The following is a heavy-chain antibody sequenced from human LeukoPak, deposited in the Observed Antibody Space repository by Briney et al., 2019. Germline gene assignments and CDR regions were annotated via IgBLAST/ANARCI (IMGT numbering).Heavy chain of an antibody. CDR2: IYYSGST. D-gene: IGHD3-22*01. CDR3: ARHLYDSSGYSTSIWFDP. Sequence: PSETLSLTCTVSGGSISGSSYYWGWIRQPPGKGLEWIGSIYYSGSTYYNPSLKSRVTISVDTSKNQFSLKLSSVTAADTAVHYCARHLYDSSGYSTSIWFDPWGQGTLVTVSS. V-gene: IGHV4-39*01. J-gene: IGHJ5*02. CDR1: GGSISGSSYY.